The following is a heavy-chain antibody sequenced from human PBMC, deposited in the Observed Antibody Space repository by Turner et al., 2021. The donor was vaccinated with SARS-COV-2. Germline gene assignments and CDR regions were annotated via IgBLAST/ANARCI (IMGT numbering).Heavy chain of an antibody. J-gene: IGHJ6*02. CDR3: AREDDFWSGYHHYGMDV. Sequence: EVQLVESGGGLVKPGGSLRLSCAASGFTFSSYSMNWVRQAPGKGLEGVSSISSTSSYIYYADSVKGRFTISRDNAKNSLYLQMNSLRAEDTAVYYCAREDDFWSGYHHYGMDVWGQGTTVTVSS. D-gene: IGHD3-3*01. V-gene: IGHV3-21*01. CDR1: GFTFSSYS. CDR2: ISSTSSYI.